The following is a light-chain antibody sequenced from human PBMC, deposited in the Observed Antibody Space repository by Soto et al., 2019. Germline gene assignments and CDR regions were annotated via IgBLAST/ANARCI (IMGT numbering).Light chain of an antibody. CDR3: RSYTSSNTVV. V-gene: IGLV2-14*01. CDR2: EVS. J-gene: IGLJ2*01. Sequence: QSALTQPASGSGSPGQSITISCTGTSRDVGGYVSWYQQHPGKAPKLMIYEVSNRPSGVSNRFSGSKSGNTASLTISGLQAEEEDDYYCRSYTSSNTVVFGGGTKLTVL. CDR1: SRDVGGY.